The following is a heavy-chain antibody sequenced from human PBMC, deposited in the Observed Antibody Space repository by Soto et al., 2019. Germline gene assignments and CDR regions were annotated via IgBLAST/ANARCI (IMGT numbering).Heavy chain of an antibody. D-gene: IGHD1-20*01. CDR2: IYYSGST. Sequence: KPSETLSLTCTVSGGSIRSGGYYWSWIRQHPGKGLEWIGYIYYSGSTYYNPSLKSRVTISVDTSKNQFSLKLSSVTAADTAVYYCARGEGSPKKITPRTITRFDPWGQGTQVTVSS. V-gene: IGHV4-31*03. CDR1: GGSIRSGGYY. J-gene: IGHJ5*02. CDR3: ARGEGSPKKITPRTITRFDP.